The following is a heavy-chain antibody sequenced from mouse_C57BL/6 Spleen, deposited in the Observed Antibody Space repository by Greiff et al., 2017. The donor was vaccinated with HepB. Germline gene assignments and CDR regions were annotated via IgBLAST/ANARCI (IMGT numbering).Heavy chain of an antibody. CDR3: AREATVVAEGAMDY. CDR2: ISYDGSN. J-gene: IGHJ4*01. Sequence: ESGPGLVKPSQSLSLTCSVTGYSITSGYYWNWIRQFPGNKLEWMGYISYDGSNNYNPSLKNRISITRDTSKNQFFLKLNSVTTEDTATYYCAREATVVAEGAMDYWGQGTSVTVSS. V-gene: IGHV3-6*01. D-gene: IGHD1-1*01. CDR1: GYSITSGYY.